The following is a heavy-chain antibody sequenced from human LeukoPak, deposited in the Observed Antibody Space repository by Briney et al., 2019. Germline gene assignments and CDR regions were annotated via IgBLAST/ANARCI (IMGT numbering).Heavy chain of an antibody. D-gene: IGHD1-1*01. J-gene: IGHJ2*01. V-gene: IGHV3-23*01. Sequence: SDSGGSRNYADSVKGRFTISRDNPKNTLYLQMNSLRAEDTALYYCAKDISGNNWYFDLWGRGTLVTVSS. CDR3: AKDISGNNWYFDL. CDR2: SDSGGSR.